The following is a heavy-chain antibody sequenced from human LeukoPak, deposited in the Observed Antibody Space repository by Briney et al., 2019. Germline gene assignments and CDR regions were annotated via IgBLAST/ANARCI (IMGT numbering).Heavy chain of an antibody. CDR3: ARVLMKTSWFDP. CDR2: IYYSGST. V-gene: IGHV4-31*03. J-gene: IGHJ5*02. Sequence: SETLSLTCTVSGGSISSGGYYWSWIRQHPGKGLEWIGYIYYSGSTYYNPSLKSRVTISVDTSKNQFSLKLSSVTAADTAVYYSARVLMKTSWFDPWGQGTLVTVSS. CDR1: GGSISSGGYY.